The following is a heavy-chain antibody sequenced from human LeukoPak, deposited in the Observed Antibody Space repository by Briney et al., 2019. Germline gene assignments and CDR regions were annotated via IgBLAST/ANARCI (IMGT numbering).Heavy chain of an antibody. CDR2: ISGNGGTT. Sequence: GGSLRLSCAASGFTFGSYTMTWVRQAPGKELEWVSVISGNGGTTYYADSVKGRFTISRDNSKNSLYLQMNSLRAEDTAVYYCARDAEMATTFYYYYGMDVWGQGTTVTVSS. J-gene: IGHJ6*02. CDR1: GFTFGSYT. D-gene: IGHD5-24*01. CDR3: ARDAEMATTFYYYYGMDV. V-gene: IGHV3-23*01.